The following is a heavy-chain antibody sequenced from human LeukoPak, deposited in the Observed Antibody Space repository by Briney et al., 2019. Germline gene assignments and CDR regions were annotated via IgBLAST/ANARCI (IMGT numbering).Heavy chain of an antibody. CDR3: ARTNLNILPTTPPGSVNYYYFMDV. CDR2: ISKSNNDK. Sequence: GGSLTLSCSASGFPFSTYSMNWVRQAPGKGLEWVSSISKSNNDKDYIESVKGRFTISRDNAKNSLYLQMDSLRAEDTAVYHCARTNLNILPTTPPGSVNYYYFMDVWGKGTTVTVSS. CDR1: GFPFSTYS. J-gene: IGHJ6*03. V-gene: IGHV3-21*01. D-gene: IGHD2-15*01.